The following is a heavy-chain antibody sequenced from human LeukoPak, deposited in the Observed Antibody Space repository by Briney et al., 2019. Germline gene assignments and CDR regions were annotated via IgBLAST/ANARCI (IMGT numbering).Heavy chain of an antibody. CDR1: TFTFSTYW. CDR2: INGDGSSS. Sequence: GGSLRLSCEASTFTFSTYWMHWVRQVPGKGLVWVSYINGDGSSSNYADSVKGRFTISRDNAKNSLYLQMNSLRAEDTAVYYCARCDSSSWDNWFDPWGQGTLVTVSS. D-gene: IGHD6-13*01. J-gene: IGHJ5*02. V-gene: IGHV3-74*01. CDR3: ARCDSSSWDNWFDP.